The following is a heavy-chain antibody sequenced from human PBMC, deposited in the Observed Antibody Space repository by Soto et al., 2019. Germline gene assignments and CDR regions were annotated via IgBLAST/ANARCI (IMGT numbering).Heavy chain of an antibody. CDR3: ARDYGDYSFFFDY. J-gene: IGHJ4*02. CDR2: YSGFT. CDR1: GGPITTYR. Sequence: SETLSLTCTVSGGPITTYRWSWIRQPPGKGLEWIGGYSGFTNYNPSLESRATISVDHSKNQFFLTLRSVTAADTAVYYCARDYGDYSFFFDYWGQGALVTVSS. D-gene: IGHD4-17*01. V-gene: IGHV4-59*01.